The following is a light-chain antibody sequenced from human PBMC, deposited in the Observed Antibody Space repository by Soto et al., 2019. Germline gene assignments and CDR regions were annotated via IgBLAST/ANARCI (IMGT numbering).Light chain of an antibody. J-gene: IGLJ1*01. CDR3: SSYAGNYIYV. CDR1: SSYIGPYDH. Sequence: QSVLTQPRSVSGSPGQSVTISCTRTSSYIGPYDHVAWYQQHPGKAPELIIFAVSKRPSGVPDRFSGSKSGNTASLTISGLQAEDEADYYCSSYAGNYIYVFATGTKLTVL. V-gene: IGLV2-11*01. CDR2: AVS.